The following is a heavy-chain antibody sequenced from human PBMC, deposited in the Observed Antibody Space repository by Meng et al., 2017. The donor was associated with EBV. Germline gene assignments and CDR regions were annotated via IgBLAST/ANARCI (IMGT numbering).Heavy chain of an antibody. V-gene: IGHV3-53*01. Sequence: VQLVACGGGLIQPGRSLGLSWPASGFTVRSNYMSWVRQAAGKGLEWVSVIYSGGSTYYADSVKGRFTISRDNSKNTLYLQMNSLRAEDTAVYYCAKHRLGPLDYWGQGTLVTVSS. D-gene: IGHD5-12*01. CDR3: AKHRLGPLDY. CDR2: IYSGGST. J-gene: IGHJ4*02. CDR1: GFTVRSNY.